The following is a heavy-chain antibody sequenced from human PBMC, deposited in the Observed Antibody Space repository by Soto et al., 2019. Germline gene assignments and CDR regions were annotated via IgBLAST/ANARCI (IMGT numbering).Heavy chain of an antibody. Sequence: GGSLRLSCAASGFTFSNAWMNWVRQAPGKGLEWVGRIKSKTDGGTTDYAAPVKGRFTISRDDSKNTRYLQMNSLKTEDTAVYYCTTGPPLVDTAMVPVGDRAYYYYGMDVWGQGTTVTVSS. V-gene: IGHV3-15*07. J-gene: IGHJ6*02. CDR3: TTGPPLVDTAMVPVGDRAYYYYGMDV. D-gene: IGHD5-18*01. CDR1: GFTFSNAW. CDR2: IKSKTDGGTT.